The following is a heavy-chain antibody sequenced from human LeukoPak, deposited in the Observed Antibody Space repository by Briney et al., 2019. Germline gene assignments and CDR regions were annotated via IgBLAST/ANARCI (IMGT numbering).Heavy chain of an antibody. D-gene: IGHD6-13*01. Sequence: ASVKVSCKASGYTFTSYDINWVRQATGQGLEWMGWMNPNSGNTGYAQKFQGRVTMTRNTPISTAYMELSSLRSEDTAVYYCARGLGAATDPYTWFDPWGQGTLVTVSS. V-gene: IGHV1-8*01. CDR1: GYTFTSYD. CDR2: MNPNSGNT. CDR3: ARGLGAATDPYTWFDP. J-gene: IGHJ5*02.